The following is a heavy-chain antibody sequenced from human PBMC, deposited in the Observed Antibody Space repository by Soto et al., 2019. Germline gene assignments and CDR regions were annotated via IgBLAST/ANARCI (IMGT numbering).Heavy chain of an antibody. Sequence: SETLSLTCTVPGGSISSSSYYWGWIRQPPGKGLEWIGSIYYSGSTYYNPSLKNRVTISVDTSKNQFSLKLSSVTAADTAVYYCARLVWSGYNWFDPWGQGTLVTVSS. CDR1: GGSISSSSYY. J-gene: IGHJ5*02. CDR3: ARLVWSGYNWFDP. CDR2: IYYSGST. D-gene: IGHD3-3*01. V-gene: IGHV4-39*01.